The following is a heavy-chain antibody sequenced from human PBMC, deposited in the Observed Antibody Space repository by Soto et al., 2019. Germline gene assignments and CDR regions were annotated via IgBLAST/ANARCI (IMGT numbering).Heavy chain of an antibody. CDR3: ARGRDVVVVTATDAFDI. Sequence: QVQLQESGPGLVKPSQTLSLTCTVSGGSISSGGYYWSWIRQHPGKGLEWIGYIYYSGSTYYNPSLKSRVTISVDTSKNQFSLKLSSVTAADTAVYYCARGRDVVVVTATDAFDIWGQGTMVTVSS. CDR2: IYYSGST. V-gene: IGHV4-31*03. J-gene: IGHJ3*02. CDR1: GGSISSGGYY. D-gene: IGHD2-21*02.